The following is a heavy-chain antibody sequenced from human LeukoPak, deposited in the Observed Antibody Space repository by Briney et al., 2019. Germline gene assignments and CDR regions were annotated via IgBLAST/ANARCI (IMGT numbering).Heavy chain of an antibody. CDR1: GGSISSYY. CDR2: INYSGTT. CDR3: ARGFVVVVAAQNWFDP. V-gene: IGHV4-59*12. J-gene: IGHJ5*02. Sequence: SETLSLTCTVSGGSISSYYWSWLRLPPGKGLEWVGYINYSGTTNYNPSLKSRVTISVDTSKNQSSLRLNSVTAADTAVYYCARGFVVVVAAQNWFDPWGQGTLVTVSS. D-gene: IGHD2-15*01.